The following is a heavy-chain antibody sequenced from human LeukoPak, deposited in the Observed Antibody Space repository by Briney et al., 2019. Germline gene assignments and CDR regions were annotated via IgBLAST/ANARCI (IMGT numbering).Heavy chain of an antibody. V-gene: IGHV4-4*07. J-gene: IGHJ4*02. D-gene: IGHD5-12*01. CDR1: GDSISSYS. CDR3: AREWHHVFDY. CDR2: IYPRESP. Sequence: SETLSLTCTVSGDSISSYSWSWMRQPAGKGLEWIGRIYPRESPNYNPSLKSRVIMSVDKSKNQFSLKLRSVTAADTAVYYCAREWHHVFDYWGQGNLVTVSS.